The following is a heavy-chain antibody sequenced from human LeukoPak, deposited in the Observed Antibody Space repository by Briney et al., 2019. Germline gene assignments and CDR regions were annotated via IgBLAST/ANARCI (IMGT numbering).Heavy chain of an antibody. V-gene: IGHV3-49*04. CDR3: TRESTMYPSLWD. Sequence: QPGGSLRLSCTTSGFSFGDYAMSWVRQTPEKGLEWVGFIRRKAYGGTTEYATSVKGRFTISRDDSKTIAYLQMDSLKTEDTAVYYCTRESTMYPSLWDWGRGTLVTVSS. D-gene: IGHD5/OR15-5a*01. J-gene: IGHJ4*02. CDR2: IRRKAYGGTT. CDR1: GFSFGDYA.